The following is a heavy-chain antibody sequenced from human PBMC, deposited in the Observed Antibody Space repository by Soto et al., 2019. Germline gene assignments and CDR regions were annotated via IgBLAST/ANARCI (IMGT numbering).Heavy chain of an antibody. V-gene: IGHV4-59*08. D-gene: IGHD4-17*01. CDR2: IYYSGST. J-gene: IGHJ6*03. CDR3: ARLGVTTFSDYYYMDV. Sequence: PSETLSLTCTVSGGSISSYYWSWIRQPPGKGLEWIGYIYYSGSTNYNPSLKSRVTISVDTSKNQFSLKLSSVTAADTAVYYCARLGVTTFSDYYYMDVWGKGTTVTVS. CDR1: GGSISSYY.